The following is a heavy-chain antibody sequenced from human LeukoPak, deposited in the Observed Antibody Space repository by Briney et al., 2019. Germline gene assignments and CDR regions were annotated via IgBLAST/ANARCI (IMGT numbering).Heavy chain of an antibody. CDR1: GYRFTSYW. Sequence: GESLKISCQGSGYRFTSYWSGWVRQLPGRGLEWMGIIYPGDSDTRYSPSFQGQVTISADKSISTAYLQWSSLKASDTAMYYCAGSTVVPLSAPTGAFDIWGQGTMVTVSS. CDR3: AGSTVVPLSAPTGAFDI. CDR2: IYPGDSDT. V-gene: IGHV5-51*01. J-gene: IGHJ3*02. D-gene: IGHD4-23*01.